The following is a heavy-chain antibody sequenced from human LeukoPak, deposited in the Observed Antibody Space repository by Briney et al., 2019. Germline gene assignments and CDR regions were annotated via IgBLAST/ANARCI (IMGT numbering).Heavy chain of an antibody. CDR2: ISGSGGST. Sequence: GGPLRLSCAASGLTFSSYAMSWVRQAPGKGLEWVSAISGSGGSTYYADSVKGRFTISRDNSKNTLYLQMNSLRAEDTAVYYCAKDQSSSWSIDAFDIWGQGTMVTVSS. D-gene: IGHD6-13*01. CDR1: GLTFSSYA. CDR3: AKDQSSSWSIDAFDI. V-gene: IGHV3-23*01. J-gene: IGHJ3*02.